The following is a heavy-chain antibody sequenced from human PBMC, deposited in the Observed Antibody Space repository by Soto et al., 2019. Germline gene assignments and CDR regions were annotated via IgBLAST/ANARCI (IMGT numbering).Heavy chain of an antibody. Sequence: EVQLLESGGDLVQPGGSLRLSCVASGFSFSNYAMSWVRQVPGKGLEWVPVISGRDDSTYYADSVKGRFTISRDNSKNTLYLQMNSLRAEDTAIYYCARDRERDAWYEDYWGQGTLVTVSS. J-gene: IGHJ4*02. V-gene: IGHV3-23*01. D-gene: IGHD6-13*01. CDR2: ISGRDDST. CDR1: GFSFSNYA. CDR3: ARDRERDAWYEDY.